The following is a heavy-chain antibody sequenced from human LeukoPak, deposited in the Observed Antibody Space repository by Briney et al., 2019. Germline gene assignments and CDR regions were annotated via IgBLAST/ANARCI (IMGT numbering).Heavy chain of an antibody. CDR3: AKVLDGLAVVGAFDI. V-gene: IGHV3-9*01. CDR1: GFTFDDYA. Sequence: PGGSLRLSCAASGFTFDDYAMHWVQKAPGKGLDWVSGISWNSGSIGYADSVKGRFTISRDNAKNSLYLQMNSLRAEDTALYYCAKVLDGLAVVGAFDIWGQGTMVTVSS. D-gene: IGHD2-15*01. CDR2: ISWNSGSI. J-gene: IGHJ3*02.